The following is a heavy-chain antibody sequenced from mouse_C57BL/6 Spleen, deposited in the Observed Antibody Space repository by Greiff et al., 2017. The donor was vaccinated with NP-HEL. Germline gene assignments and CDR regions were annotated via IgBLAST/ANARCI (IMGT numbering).Heavy chain of an antibody. Sequence: EVKLMESEGGLVQPGSSMKLSCTASGFTFSDYYMAWVRQVPEKGLEWVANINYDGSSTYYLDSLKSRFIISRDNAKNILYLQMSSLKSEDTTTYYCAREGIYYDYDWYFDVWGTGTTVTVSS. CDR1: GFTFSDYY. J-gene: IGHJ1*03. V-gene: IGHV5-16*01. CDR3: AREGIYYDYDWYFDV. CDR2: INYDGSST. D-gene: IGHD2-4*01.